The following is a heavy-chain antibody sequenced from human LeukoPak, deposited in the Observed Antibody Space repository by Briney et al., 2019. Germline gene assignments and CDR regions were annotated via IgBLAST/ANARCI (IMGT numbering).Heavy chain of an antibody. V-gene: IGHV4-34*01. CDR3: ARERPWLRLALDY. Sequence: SETLSLTCAVYGGAFSGYYWSWIRQPPGKGLEWMGEINHSGSTNYNPSLKRRGTISVDTSKNQFSLKLSSVTAADTAVYYCARERPWLRLALDYWGQGTLVTVSS. D-gene: IGHD5-12*01. CDR2: INHSGST. CDR1: GGAFSGYY. J-gene: IGHJ4*02.